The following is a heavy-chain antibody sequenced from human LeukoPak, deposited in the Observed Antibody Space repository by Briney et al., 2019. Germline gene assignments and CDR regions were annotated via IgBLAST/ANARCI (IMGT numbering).Heavy chain of an antibody. CDR2: IYSGGST. CDR3: ASPGSGSLGY. CDR1: GFTVSSNY. D-gene: IGHD3-10*01. Sequence: GGSLRLSCAASGFTVSSNYMSWVRQAPGKGLEWVGFIYSGGSTYYSDSVKGRFTISRDNSKNTLYLPMNSLRAEDTAVYYCASPGSGSLGYWGQGTLVTVSS. J-gene: IGHJ4*02. V-gene: IGHV3-53*01.